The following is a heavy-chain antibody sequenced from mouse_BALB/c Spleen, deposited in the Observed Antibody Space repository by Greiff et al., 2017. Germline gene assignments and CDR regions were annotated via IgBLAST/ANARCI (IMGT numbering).Heavy chain of an antibody. CDR2: IWGDGST. J-gene: IGHJ4*01. Sequence: VQLVEPGPGLVAPSQSLSITCTASGFSLTGYGVNWVRQPPGKGLEWLGMIWGDGSTDYNSALKSRLSISKDNSKSQVFLKMNSLQTDDTARYYCARSYYGNYGGAMDYWGQGTSVTVSS. V-gene: IGHV2-6-7*01. CDR1: GFSLTGYG. D-gene: IGHD2-1*01. CDR3: ARSYYGNYGGAMDY.